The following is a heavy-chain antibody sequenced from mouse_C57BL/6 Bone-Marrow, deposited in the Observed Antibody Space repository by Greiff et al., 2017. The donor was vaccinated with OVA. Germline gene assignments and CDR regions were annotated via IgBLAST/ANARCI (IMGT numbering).Heavy chain of an antibody. CDR3: ARATVVADAMDY. CDR2: SRNKANDYTT. D-gene: IGHD1-1*01. V-gene: IGHV7-1*01. Sequence: EVKVVESGGGLVQSGRSLRLSCATSGFTFSDFYMEWVRQAPGKGLEWIAASRNKANDYTTEYSASVKGRFIVSRDTSQSILYLQMNALRAEDTAIYYCARATVVADAMDYWGQGTSVTVSS. CDR1: GFTFSDFY. J-gene: IGHJ4*01.